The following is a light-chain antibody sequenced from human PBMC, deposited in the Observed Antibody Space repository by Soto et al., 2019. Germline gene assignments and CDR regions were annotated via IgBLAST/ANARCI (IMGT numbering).Light chain of an antibody. J-gene: IGKJ1*01. CDR3: QQYNNWPPT. Sequence: IVLTQSPATLSVSPWERATLSCRASQSVSSNLAFYQQKPGHAPRLXXXGASTRAAGIPARFSGSGSGTEFTLTISSLQSEDFAVYYCQQYNNWPPTFGQGTKV. V-gene: IGKV3-15*01. CDR1: QSVSSN. CDR2: GAS.